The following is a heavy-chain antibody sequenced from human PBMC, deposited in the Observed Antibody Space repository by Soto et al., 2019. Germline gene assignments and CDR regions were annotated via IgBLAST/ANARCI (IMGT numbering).Heavy chain of an antibody. CDR1: GGSISSYY. Sequence: SETLSLTCTVSGGSISSYYWSWIRQPPGKGLEWIGYIYYSGSTNYNPSLKSRVTISVDTSKNQFSLKLSSVTAEDTAVYYCASTIFPYGSGSRNWFDPWGQGTLVTVSS. CDR3: ASTIFPYGSGSRNWFDP. D-gene: IGHD3-10*01. CDR2: IYYSGST. V-gene: IGHV4-59*12. J-gene: IGHJ5*02.